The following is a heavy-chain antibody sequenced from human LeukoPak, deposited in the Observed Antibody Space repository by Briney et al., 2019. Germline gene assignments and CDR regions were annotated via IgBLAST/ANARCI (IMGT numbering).Heavy chain of an antibody. Sequence: PGRPLRLSCAASGFTFSSYGMHWLRQAPGKGLEWVAVIWYDGSNKYYADSVKGRFTISRDNSKNTLYLQMNSLRAEDTAVYYCAMDGIGDGDYWGQGTLVTVSS. CDR1: GFTFSSYG. J-gene: IGHJ4*02. D-gene: IGHD1-26*01. CDR3: AMDGIGDGDY. V-gene: IGHV3-33*01. CDR2: IWYDGSNK.